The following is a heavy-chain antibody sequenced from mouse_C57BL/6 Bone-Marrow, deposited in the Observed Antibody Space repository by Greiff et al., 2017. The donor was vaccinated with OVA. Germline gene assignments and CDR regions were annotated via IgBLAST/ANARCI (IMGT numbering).Heavy chain of an antibody. J-gene: IGHJ4*01. CDR2: IDPSDSYT. CDR1: GYTFTSYW. V-gene: IGHV1-59*01. Sequence: VQLQQSGAELVRPGTSVKLSCKASGYTFTSYWMHWVKQRPGQGLEWIGVIDPSDSYTNYNQKFKGKATLTVDTSSSTAYMQLSSLTSEDSAVYYCARDGSYAMDYWGQGTSVTVSS. CDR3: ARDGSYAMDY.